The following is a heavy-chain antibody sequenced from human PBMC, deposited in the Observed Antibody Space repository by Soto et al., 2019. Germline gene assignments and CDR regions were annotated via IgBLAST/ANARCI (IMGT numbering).Heavy chain of an antibody. V-gene: IGHV3-49*04. J-gene: IGHJ4*02. Sequence: GGSLRLSCTASGFTFGDYAMSWVRQAPGKGLEWVGFIRSKAYGGTTEYAASVKGRFTISRDDSKSIAYLQMNSLKTEDTAVYYCTSVAYYYDSSGYYLHYYFDYWGQGTLVTVSS. CDR3: TSVAYYYDSSGYYLHYYFDY. D-gene: IGHD3-22*01. CDR1: GFTFGDYA. CDR2: IRSKAYGGTT.